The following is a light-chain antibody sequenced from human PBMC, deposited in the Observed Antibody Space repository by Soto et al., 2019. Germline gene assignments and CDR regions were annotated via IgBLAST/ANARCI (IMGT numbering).Light chain of an antibody. J-gene: IGLJ3*02. CDR3: GSWDDSLTGLV. Sequence: QSVLTQPPSVSAAPGQKVTISCSGSSSNIGNNYVSWYQQLPGTAPKLLIYDSDKRPSRIPDRFSGSKSGASATLGITVLQTGDEADYFCGSWDDSLTGLVFVGGTKVTVL. CDR1: SSNIGNNY. CDR2: DSD. V-gene: IGLV1-51*01.